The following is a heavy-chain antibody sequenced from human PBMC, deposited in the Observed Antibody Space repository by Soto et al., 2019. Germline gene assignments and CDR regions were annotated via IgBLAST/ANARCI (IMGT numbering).Heavy chain of an antibody. CDR3: VKGGWLDL. CDR2: LTTSGNRA. CDR1: GFSFSSFD. D-gene: IGHD5-12*01. J-gene: IGHJ5*02. Sequence: WGSLRLSCAASGFSFSSFDMTWVRQAPGKGLEWVSALTTSGNRAYYAGSVRGRFTISRDNSKSTLFLQMNSLRAEDTAVYYCVKGGWLDLWGQGALVTVSS. V-gene: IGHV3-23*01.